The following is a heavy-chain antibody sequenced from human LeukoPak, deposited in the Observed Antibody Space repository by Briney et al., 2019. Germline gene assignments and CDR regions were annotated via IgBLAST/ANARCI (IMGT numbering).Heavy chain of an antibody. V-gene: IGHV1-8*01. CDR3: ARGQGVATILGYYYYYMDV. D-gene: IGHD5-12*01. Sequence: ASVKVSCKASGYTFTSYDINWVRQATGQGLEWMGWMIPNSGNTGYAQKFQGRVTMTRNTSISTAYMELSSLRSEDTAVYYCARGQGVATILGYYYYYMDVWGKGTTVTVSS. J-gene: IGHJ6*03. CDR1: GYTFTSYD. CDR2: MIPNSGNT.